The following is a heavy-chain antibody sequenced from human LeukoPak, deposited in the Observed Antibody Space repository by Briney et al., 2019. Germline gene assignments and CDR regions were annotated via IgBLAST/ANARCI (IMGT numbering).Heavy chain of an antibody. CDR2: INPNSGGT. J-gene: IGHJ5*02. CDR1: GYTFTGYY. D-gene: IGHD6-13*01. CDR3: ASLKSIAAAGVGSNWFDP. Sequence: ASVKVCCKASGYTFTGYYMHWVRQAPGQGVEWMGWINPNSGGTNYAQKFQGRVTMTRDTSISTAYMELSRLRSDDTAVYYCASLKSIAAAGVGSNWFDPWGQGTLVTVSS. V-gene: IGHV1-2*02.